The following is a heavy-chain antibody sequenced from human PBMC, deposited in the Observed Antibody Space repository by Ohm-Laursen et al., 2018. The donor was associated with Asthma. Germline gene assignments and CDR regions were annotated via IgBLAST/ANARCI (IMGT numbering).Heavy chain of an antibody. J-gene: IGHJ3*02. Sequence: SVKVSCNTSGGTFSSYSISWVRQAPGQGLEWMGGIIPIFHTKKYGQKFQGRVTINADASTSTAYMELSTLRSEDTAVYYCAREGVLSYAFDIWGQGTMVTVSS. V-gene: IGHV1-69*13. CDR1: GGTFSSYS. D-gene: IGHD1-26*01. CDR3: AREGVLSYAFDI. CDR2: IIPIFHTK.